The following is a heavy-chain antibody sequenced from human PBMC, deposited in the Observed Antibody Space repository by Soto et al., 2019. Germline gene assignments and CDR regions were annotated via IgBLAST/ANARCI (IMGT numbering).Heavy chain of an antibody. CDR3: AKDWGQQQLSGFYY. D-gene: IGHD6-13*01. CDR1: GFTFSNYG. Sequence: QVQLVESGGGVVQPGRSLRLSCAASGFTFSNYGMHWVRQAPGKGVEWVALVSFDGRDKYYADSVKGRFTISRDDSKNTLFLQMTSLRTGDTAVYYCAKDWGQQQLSGFYYWGQGTLVTVSS. V-gene: IGHV3-30*18. J-gene: IGHJ4*02. CDR2: VSFDGRDK.